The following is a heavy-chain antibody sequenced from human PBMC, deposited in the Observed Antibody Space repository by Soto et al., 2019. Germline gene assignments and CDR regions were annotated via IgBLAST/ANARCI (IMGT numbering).Heavy chain of an antibody. CDR1: GFIFSDYW. CDR3: ARTGTTHY. D-gene: IGHD1-1*01. J-gene: IGHJ4*02. V-gene: IGHV3-7*05. Sequence: GGSLRLSCAASGFIFSDYWMSWVRQTPGKGLEWVANIEKDGGKKYYVDSVRGRFTISRDNANNSLSLQMNSLRAEDTAVYFCARTGTTHYLGQGTLVTVSS. CDR2: IEKDGGKK.